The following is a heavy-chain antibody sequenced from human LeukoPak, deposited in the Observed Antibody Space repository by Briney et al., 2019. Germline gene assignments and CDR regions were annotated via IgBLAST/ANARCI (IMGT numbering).Heavy chain of an antibody. CDR3: ARTLGPPSNWFDP. CDR2: IYYSGST. J-gene: IGHJ5*02. V-gene: IGHV4-39*01. CDR1: GGSISSSSYY. Sequence: SETLSLTCTVSGGSISSSSYYWGWIRQPPGKGLEWIGSIYYSGSTYYNPSLKSRVTISVDTSKNQFSLKLSSVTAADTAVYYCARTLGPPSNWFDPWGQGTLVTVSS.